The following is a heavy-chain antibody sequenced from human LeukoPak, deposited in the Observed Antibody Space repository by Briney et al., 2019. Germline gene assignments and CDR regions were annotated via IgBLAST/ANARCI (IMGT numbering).Heavy chain of an antibody. J-gene: IGHJ4*02. CDR2: IRYDGSNK. CDR1: GFTFSSYG. CDR3: AKDVVDYSSWYGAPGS. V-gene: IGHV3-30*02. Sequence: AGGSLRLSCAASGFTFSSYGMHWVRQAPGKGLEWVAFIRYDGSNKYYADSVKGRFTISRDNSKNTLYLQMNSLRAEDTAVYYCAKDVVDYSSWYGAPGSWGQGTLVTVSS. D-gene: IGHD6-13*01.